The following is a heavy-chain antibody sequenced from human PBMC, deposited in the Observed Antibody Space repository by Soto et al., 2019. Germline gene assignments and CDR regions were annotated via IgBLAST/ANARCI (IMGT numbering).Heavy chain of an antibody. CDR3: GIPDYYGSGDY. J-gene: IGHJ4*02. CDR1: GYTFASYD. Sequence: ASVKVSCKASGYTFASYDINWVRQATGQGLEWMGWMNPNSGNTGYAQKFQGRVTMTRNTSISTAYMELSSLRSGDQAVYYWGIPDYYGSGDYWGQGTLVTVSS. V-gene: IGHV1-8*01. D-gene: IGHD3-10*01. CDR2: MNPNSGNT.